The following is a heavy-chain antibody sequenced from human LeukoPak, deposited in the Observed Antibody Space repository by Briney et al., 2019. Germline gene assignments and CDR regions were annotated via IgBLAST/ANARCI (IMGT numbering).Heavy chain of an antibody. CDR1: DASITTYY. D-gene: IGHD1-26*01. CDR2: IFHSGIT. J-gene: IGHJ4*02. V-gene: IGHV4-59*08. Sequence: SQTLSLTCTVSDASITTYYWNWIWQPPGQGLEWIGWIFHSGITNYNPSFTSRVTISLDASRNQFSLKLSSVTAADTGVYFCASVSGGVGARRLDYWGQGALVTVSS. CDR3: ASVSGGVGARRLDY.